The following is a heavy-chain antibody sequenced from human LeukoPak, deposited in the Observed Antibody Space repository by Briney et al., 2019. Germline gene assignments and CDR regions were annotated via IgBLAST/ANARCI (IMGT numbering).Heavy chain of an antibody. CDR1: GGSFSVYY. V-gene: IGHV4-34*01. J-gene: IGHJ4*02. D-gene: IGHD5-18*01. CDR2: INHSGST. CDR3: ARGRVGYRSLWDY. Sequence: SETLSLTCAVYGGSFSVYYWSWIRQPPGKGLEWIGEINHSGSTNYNPSLKSRVTMSVDTSKNQFSLKLSSVTAADTAVYYCARGRVGYRSLWDYWGQGTLVTVSS.